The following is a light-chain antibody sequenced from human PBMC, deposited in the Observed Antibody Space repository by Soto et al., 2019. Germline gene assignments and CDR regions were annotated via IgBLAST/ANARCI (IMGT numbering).Light chain of an antibody. J-gene: IGLJ3*02. V-gene: IGLV3-21*04. CDR3: QLWNSSSDQGV. CDR2: YDR. Sequence: SYELTQPPSVSVAPEKTATITCGGDNIGINAVHWYQQKPGQAPLLVVYYDRDRPSGIPERFSGSTSGNTATLTISRVEAGDEADYYCQLWNSSSDQGVCGGGTKLTVL. CDR1: NIGINA.